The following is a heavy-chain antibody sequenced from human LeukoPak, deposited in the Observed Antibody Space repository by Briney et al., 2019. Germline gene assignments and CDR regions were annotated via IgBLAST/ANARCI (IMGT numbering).Heavy chain of an antibody. CDR2: ISGSGGKI. CDR3: ARDPVSSSWYHHYYYYGMDV. CDR1: GFTFSSYA. J-gene: IGHJ6*02. Sequence: GGSLRLSCAASGFTFSSYAMSWVRQAPGKGLEWVSAISGSGGKIYYADSVKGRFTISRDNSKNTLYLQMNSLRAEDTAVYYCARDPVSSSWYHHYYYYGMDVWGQGTTVTVSS. V-gene: IGHV3-23*01. D-gene: IGHD6-13*01.